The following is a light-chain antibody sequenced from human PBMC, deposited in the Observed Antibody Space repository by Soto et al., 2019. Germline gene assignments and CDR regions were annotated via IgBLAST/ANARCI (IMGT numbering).Light chain of an antibody. Sequence: QSALAQPSSVSGSPGQSITISCTGTSTDVGGYNYVSWYQHHPGKGPKLIIYEVNNRPSGVSDRFSGSKSGNEASLTISNLEAEDESDYYCGSYTSTDTPFVFGTGTKLTVL. CDR1: STDVGGYNY. CDR2: EVN. CDR3: GSYTSTDTPFV. V-gene: IGLV2-14*01. J-gene: IGLJ1*01.